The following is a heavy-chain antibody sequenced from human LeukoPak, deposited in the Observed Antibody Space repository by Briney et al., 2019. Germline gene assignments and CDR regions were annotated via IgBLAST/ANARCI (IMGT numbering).Heavy chain of an antibody. Sequence: SETLSLTCAVYGGSFSGYYWSWIRQPPGKGLEWIGEINHSGSTNYNPSLKSRVTISADTSKNQFSLKLSSVTAADTAVYYCARKGPSVRYYYYYMDVWGKGTTVTVSS. CDR1: GGSFSGYY. D-gene: IGHD3-10*01. CDR2: INHSGST. J-gene: IGHJ6*03. V-gene: IGHV4-34*01. CDR3: ARKGPSVRYYYYYMDV.